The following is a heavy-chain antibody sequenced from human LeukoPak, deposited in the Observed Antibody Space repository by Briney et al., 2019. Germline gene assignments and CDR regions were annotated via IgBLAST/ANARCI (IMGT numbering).Heavy chain of an antibody. CDR1: GFTFSSYG. D-gene: IGHD6-19*01. V-gene: IGHV3-33*01. J-gene: IGHJ4*02. CDR2: IWYDGSNK. CDR3: ARGYSSGWYRGGDFDY. Sequence: PGGSLRLSCAASGFTFSSYGMHWVRQAPGKGLEWVAVIWYDGSNKYYADSVKGRFTISRDNSKNTLYLQMNSLRAEDTAVYYCARGYSSGWYRGGDFDYWGQGTLVTVSS.